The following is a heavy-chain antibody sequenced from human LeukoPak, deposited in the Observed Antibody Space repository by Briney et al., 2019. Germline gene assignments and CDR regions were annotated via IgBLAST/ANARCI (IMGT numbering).Heavy chain of an antibody. V-gene: IGHV1-46*01. J-gene: IGHJ3*01. D-gene: IGHD5-24*01. Sequence: GASVKVSCKAFGYTFTGYWMHWVRQAPGQGPEWMGVISPSGGSTVYAQKFQGRVTITAAESTSTAYLELRSLTSEDTAVYFCATERWLQYWGQGTMVTVSS. CDR2: ISPSGGST. CDR3: ATERWLQY. CDR1: GYTFTGYW.